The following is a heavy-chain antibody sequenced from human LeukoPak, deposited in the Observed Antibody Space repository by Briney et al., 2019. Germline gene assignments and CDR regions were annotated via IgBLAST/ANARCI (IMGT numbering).Heavy chain of an antibody. CDR3: ARQGRGYGGNSDY. Sequence: IPSETLSLTCTVSGGSISSYYWTWIRQPPGKGLEWIGYIYYSGSTNYNPSLKSRVTISVDTSKNQFSLKLSSVTAADTAAYYCARQGRGYGGNSDYWGQGTLVTVSS. CDR1: GGSISSYY. D-gene: IGHD4-23*01. V-gene: IGHV4-59*08. J-gene: IGHJ4*02. CDR2: IYYSGST.